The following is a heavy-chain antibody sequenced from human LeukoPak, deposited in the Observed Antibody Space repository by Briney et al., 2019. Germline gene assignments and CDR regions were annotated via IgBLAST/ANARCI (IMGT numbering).Heavy chain of an antibody. D-gene: IGHD3-3*01. Sequence: SETLSLTCTVSGGSISSSSYYWGWIRQPPGKGLEWIGSIYYSGSTYYNPSLKSRVTISVDTSKNQFSLKLSSVTAADTAVYYCARPRTIFGVDFDYWGQGTLVTVSS. CDR2: IYYSGST. CDR3: ARPRTIFGVDFDY. J-gene: IGHJ4*02. CDR1: GGSISSSSYY. V-gene: IGHV4-39*01.